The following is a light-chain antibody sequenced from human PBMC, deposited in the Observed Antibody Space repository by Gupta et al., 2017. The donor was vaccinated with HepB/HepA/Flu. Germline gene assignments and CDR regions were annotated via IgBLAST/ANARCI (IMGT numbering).Light chain of an antibody. J-gene: IGKJ2*01. V-gene: IGKV1-39*01. CDR3: QHSYITPST. CDR2: AAS. CDR1: QRISAY. Sequence: DIQLTQSPSSLSASVGDRVTITCRASQRISAYLSWYQQKPGKAPKLLIYAASRVQTGVPSRFSGSGSETXFTLTIXSRQPEDFATYYCQHSYITPSTFGXGTKLEIK.